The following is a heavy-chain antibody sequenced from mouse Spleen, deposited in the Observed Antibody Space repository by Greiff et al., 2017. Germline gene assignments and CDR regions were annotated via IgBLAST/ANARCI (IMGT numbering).Heavy chain of an antibody. D-gene: IGHD2-1*01. Sequence: EVQLQQSGPGLVKPSQSLSLTCSVTGYSITSGYYWNWIRQFPGNKREWMGYISYDGSNNYNPSLKNRISITRDTSKNQFFLKLNSVTTEDTATYYCARGEVYGNYDYWGQGTTLTVSS. CDR1: GYSITSGYY. CDR2: ISYDGSN. J-gene: IGHJ2*01. V-gene: IGHV3-6*01. CDR3: ARGEVYGNYDY.